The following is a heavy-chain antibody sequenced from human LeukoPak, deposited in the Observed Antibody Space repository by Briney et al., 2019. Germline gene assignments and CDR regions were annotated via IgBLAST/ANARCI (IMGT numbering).Heavy chain of an antibody. CDR3: ARDLDVVPAAHFDY. V-gene: IGHV3-21*01. J-gene: IGHJ4*02. CDR2: ISSSSSYI. Sequence: SISSSSSYIYYADSVKGRFTISRDNAKNSLYLQMNSLRAEDTAVYYCARDLDVVPAAHFDYWGQGTLVTVSS. D-gene: IGHD2-2*01.